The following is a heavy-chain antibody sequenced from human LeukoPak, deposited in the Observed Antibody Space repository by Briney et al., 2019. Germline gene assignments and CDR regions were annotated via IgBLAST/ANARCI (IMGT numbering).Heavy chain of an antibody. D-gene: IGHD2-2*01. V-gene: IGHV4-31*03. Sequence: PSQTLSLTCTVSGGSISSGGYYWSWIRQHPGKGLEWIGYIYYSGSTYYNPSLKSRVTISVDTSKNQFSLKLSSVTAADTAVYYCARSGVVPAAVVDYWGQGTLVTVSS. J-gene: IGHJ4*02. CDR2: IYYSGST. CDR1: GGSISSGGYY. CDR3: ARSGVVPAAVVDY.